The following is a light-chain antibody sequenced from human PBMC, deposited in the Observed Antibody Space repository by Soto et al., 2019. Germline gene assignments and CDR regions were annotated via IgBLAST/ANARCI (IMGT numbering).Light chain of an antibody. CDR3: QQYGSSAT. CDR2: GAS. Sequence: ETVLTQSPDTLSLSPGERATLSCRASQSVTSDYLAWYQQKAGQAPRLLIYGASSRATGIPDRFCGSGSGTDFSLTISRLEPEDSAFYYCQQYGSSATFGGGTKVDIK. J-gene: IGKJ4*01. CDR1: QSVTSDY. V-gene: IGKV3-20*01.